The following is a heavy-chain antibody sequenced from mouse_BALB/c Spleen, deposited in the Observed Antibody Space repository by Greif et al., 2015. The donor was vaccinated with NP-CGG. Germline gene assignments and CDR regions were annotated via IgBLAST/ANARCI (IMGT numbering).Heavy chain of an antibody. CDR1: GYTFTSYW. CDR2: INPSTGYT. J-gene: IGHJ2*01. CDR3: ARKGTTVLDYFDY. D-gene: IGHD1-1*01. Sequence: QVQLQQSGAELAKPGASVKMSCKASGYTFTSYWMHWVKQRPGQGLEWIGYINPSTGYTEYNQKFKDKATLTADKSSSTAYMQLSILTSEDSAVYYYARKGTTVLDYFDYWGQGTPLTVSS. V-gene: IGHV1-7*01.